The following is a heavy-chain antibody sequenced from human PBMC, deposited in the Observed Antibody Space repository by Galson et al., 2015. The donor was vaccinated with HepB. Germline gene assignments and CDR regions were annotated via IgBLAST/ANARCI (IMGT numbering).Heavy chain of an antibody. Sequence: SVKVSCKASGYTFTGYSMHWVRQAPGQGLEWMGRINPNSGDTNYAQKFQGRVTMTRDTSISTVYMELRRLRSDDTAVYYCARSANPNHSRSVYDILTGYYGRAFDIWGQGTMVTVSS. J-gene: IGHJ3*02. V-gene: IGHV1-2*06. CDR1: GYTFTGYS. D-gene: IGHD3-9*01. CDR2: INPNSGDT. CDR3: ARSANPNHSRSVYDILTGYYGRAFDI.